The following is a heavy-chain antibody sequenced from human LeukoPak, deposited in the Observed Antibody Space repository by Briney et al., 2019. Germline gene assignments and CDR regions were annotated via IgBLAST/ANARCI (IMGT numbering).Heavy chain of an antibody. V-gene: IGHV5-51*01. D-gene: IGHD3-10*01. CDR2: IYPGYSDT. CDR3: ARHSRSSGGVCFDY. CDR1: GYSFTSYW. J-gene: IGHJ4*02. Sequence: GESLKISCKGSGYSFTSYWIGWVRPMPGEGLEWMGIIYPGYSDTRYSPSFQGQVTISADKSISTPYLQWSRLKASDPAMYYCARHSRSSGGVCFDYWGQGTLVTVSS.